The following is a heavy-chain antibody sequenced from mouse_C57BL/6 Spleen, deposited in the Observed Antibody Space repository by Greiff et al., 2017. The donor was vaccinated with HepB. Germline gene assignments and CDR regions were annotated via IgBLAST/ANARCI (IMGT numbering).Heavy chain of an antibody. CDR1: GYTFTDYN. V-gene: IGHV1-22*01. CDR2: INPNNGGT. Sequence: VQLKESGPELVKPGASVKMSCKASGYTFTDYNMHWVKQSHGKSLEWIGYINPNNGGTSYNQKFKGKATLTVNKSSSTAYMELRSLTSEDSAVYYCAKQLTGTRFAYWGQGTLVTVSA. J-gene: IGHJ3*01. D-gene: IGHD4-1*01. CDR3: AKQLTGTRFAY.